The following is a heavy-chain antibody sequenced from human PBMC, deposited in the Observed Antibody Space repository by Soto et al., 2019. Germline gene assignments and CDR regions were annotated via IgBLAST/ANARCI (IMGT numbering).Heavy chain of an antibody. CDR1: GFSLSTSEVR. V-gene: IGHV2-5*02. Sequence: SGPTLVNSTQTLTLTCTFSGFSLSTSEVRVGWIRQPPGKALEWLALIYWDDDKRYSPSLKSRLTITKDTSKNRVVLTMTNMDPVDTATYYCAHRPSYCSGGSCYSGFDYWGQGTLVTGSS. J-gene: IGHJ4*02. CDR3: AHRPSYCSGGSCYSGFDY. CDR2: IYWDDDK. D-gene: IGHD2-15*01.